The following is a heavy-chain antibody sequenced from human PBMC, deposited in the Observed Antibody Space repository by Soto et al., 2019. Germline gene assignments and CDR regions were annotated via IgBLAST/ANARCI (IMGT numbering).Heavy chain of an antibody. CDR3: ARDGLLFSGPYRPSRFDY. D-gene: IGHD3-16*02. CDR1: GFKFSNYW. J-gene: IGHJ4*02. CDR2: IKHDTSEA. V-gene: IGHV3-7*03. Sequence: EVPLVESGGTLVQPGRSLRLSCAASGFKFSNYWMSWVRQAPGKGLEWVGNIKHDTSEAHYADSVKGRFTITRDNIKNFLFLQMNGLRADDTASYYCARDGLLFSGPYRPSRFDYWGLGTLVTVSS.